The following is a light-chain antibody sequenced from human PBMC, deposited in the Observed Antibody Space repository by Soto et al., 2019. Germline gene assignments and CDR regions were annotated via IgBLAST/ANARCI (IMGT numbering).Light chain of an antibody. CDR3: QWRSDWPPRLT. Sequence: EVVLTQSPATLSLSPGESATLSCRTSESIGNYLAWYQQKLGQAPKLLIYDASHRAIGIPGRFSGDGSGTDFTLTISSLAPEDFAVYYCQWRSDWPPRLTFGGGTKVEIK. V-gene: IGKV3-11*01. CDR2: DAS. J-gene: IGKJ4*01. CDR1: ESIGNY.